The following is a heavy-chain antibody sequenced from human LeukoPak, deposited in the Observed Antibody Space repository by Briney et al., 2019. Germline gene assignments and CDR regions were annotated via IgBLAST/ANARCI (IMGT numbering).Heavy chain of an antibody. Sequence: GGSLRFSCAASGFTFSSYAMSWVRQAPGKGLEWVSAISGSGGSTYYADSVKGRFTISRDNSKNTLYPQMNSLRAEDTAVYYCAKVHTYSSGCWNYWGQGTLVTVSS. CDR2: ISGSGGST. D-gene: IGHD6-19*01. J-gene: IGHJ4*02. CDR1: GFTFSSYA. V-gene: IGHV3-23*01. CDR3: AKVHTYSSGCWNY.